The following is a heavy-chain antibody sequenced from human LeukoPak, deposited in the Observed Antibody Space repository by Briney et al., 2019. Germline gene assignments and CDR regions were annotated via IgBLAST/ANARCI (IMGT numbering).Heavy chain of an antibody. V-gene: IGHV1-18*01. J-gene: IGHJ4*02. CDR3: ARGLGTTTFADFDY. CDR1: GYTFSTSG. D-gene: IGHD1-14*01. Sequence: ASVKVSCKASGYTFSTSGISWVRQAPGQGLERMGWISPYNGNTNYAQNVQGRVTMTTDTSTSTAFMELRSLTSDDTAVYYCARGLGTTTFADFDYWGQGTLVTVSS. CDR2: ISPYNGNT.